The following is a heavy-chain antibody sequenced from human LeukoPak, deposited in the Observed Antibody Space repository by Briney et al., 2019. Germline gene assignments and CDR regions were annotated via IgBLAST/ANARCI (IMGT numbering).Heavy chain of an antibody. CDR3: ARDKDIAAAGPPNY. V-gene: IGHV3-11*04. CDR1: GFTFSDYY. J-gene: IGHJ4*02. CDR2: ISSSGSTI. D-gene: IGHD6-13*01. Sequence: PGGSLRLSCAASGFTFSDYYMSWIRQAPGKGLEWVSYISSSGSTIYYADSVKGRFTISRDNAKNSLYLQMYSLRAEDTAVYYCARDKDIAAAGPPNYWGQGTLVTVSS.